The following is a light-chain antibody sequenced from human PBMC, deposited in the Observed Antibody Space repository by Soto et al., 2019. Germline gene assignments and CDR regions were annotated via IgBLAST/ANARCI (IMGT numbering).Light chain of an antibody. J-gene: IGKJ3*01. CDR2: DAS. CDR3: QQYESLPFT. Sequence: DIQMTQSPSSLSASVGDRVAITCQASQDISNFLNWYQQKPGKAPKLLTYDASDLETGVPSRFSGSGSGTDFTFTISNLQPEDFATYYCQQYESLPFTFGPGTKVDFK. CDR1: QDISNF. V-gene: IGKV1-33*01.